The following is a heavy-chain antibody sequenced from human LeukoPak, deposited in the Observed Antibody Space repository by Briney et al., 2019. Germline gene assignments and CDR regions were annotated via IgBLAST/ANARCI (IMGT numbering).Heavy chain of an antibody. D-gene: IGHD3-10*01. CDR3: ARDQRGSSAMIRGIIDY. CDR2: ISSSGSTI. Sequence: GGSLRLSCAASGFTFSDYYMSWIRQAPGKGLEWVSYISSSGSTIYYADSVKGRFTISRDNAKNSLYLQMNSLTAEDTAVYFCARDQRGSSAMIRGIIDYWGQGTLVTVSS. J-gene: IGHJ4*02. CDR1: GFTFSDYY. V-gene: IGHV3-11*04.